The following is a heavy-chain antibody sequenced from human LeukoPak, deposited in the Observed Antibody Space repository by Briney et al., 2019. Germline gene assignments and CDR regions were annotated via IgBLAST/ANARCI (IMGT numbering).Heavy chain of an antibody. CDR2: IYYSGSI. CDR3: AXXXXXXCSRTSCANEFDY. CDR1: GGSFSGYY. V-gene: IGHV4-59*01. D-gene: IGHD2-2*01. J-gene: IGHJ4*02. Sequence: PSETLSLTCAVYGGSFSGYYWSWIRQPPGKGLEWIGYIYYSGSINYNPSLKSRVIISVDKSKNQFSLKLTSVTAADTAVYYCAXXXXXXCSRTSCANEFDYWGQGTLVTVSS.